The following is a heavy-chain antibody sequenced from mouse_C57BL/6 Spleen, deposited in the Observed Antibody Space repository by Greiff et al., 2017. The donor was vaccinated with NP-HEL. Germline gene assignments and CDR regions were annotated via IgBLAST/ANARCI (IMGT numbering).Heavy chain of an antibody. V-gene: IGHV1-53*01. Sequence: VQLQQPGTELVKPGASVKLSCKASGYTFTSYWMHWVKQRPGQGLEWIGNINPSNGGTNYNEKFKSKATLTVDKSSSTAYMQLSSLTSEDSAVYYCARDLITTVVAPDVWGTGTTVTVAS. CDR3: ARDLITTVVAPDV. CDR2: INPSNGGT. D-gene: IGHD1-1*01. CDR1: GYTFTSYW. J-gene: IGHJ1*03.